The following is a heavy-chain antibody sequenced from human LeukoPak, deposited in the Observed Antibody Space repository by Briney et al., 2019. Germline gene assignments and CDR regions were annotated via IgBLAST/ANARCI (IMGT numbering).Heavy chain of an antibody. D-gene: IGHD3-22*01. CDR1: GYTFTDFG. J-gene: IGHJ3*02. Sequence: ASVKVSCKASGYTFTDFGISWVRQAPGQGLEWMGWINPNSGGTNYAQKLQGRVTMTTDTSTSTAYMELRSLRSDDTAVYYCARDLREMIVVADNDAFDIWGQGTMVTVSS. V-gene: IGHV1-18*01. CDR2: INPNSGGT. CDR3: ARDLREMIVVADNDAFDI.